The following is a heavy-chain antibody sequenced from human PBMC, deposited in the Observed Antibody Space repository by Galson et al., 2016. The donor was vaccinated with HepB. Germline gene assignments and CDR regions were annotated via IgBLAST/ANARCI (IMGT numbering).Heavy chain of an antibody. CDR3: AKGGFGSRSSPDS. CDR2: IRGGAGTT. J-gene: IGHJ5*01. D-gene: IGHD6-6*01. V-gene: IGHV3-23*01. Sequence: SLRLSCAVSGFSISSYAMSWVRQAPGKGLEWVSDIRGGAGTTYYADSVKGRFTVSRDPSNNILHLQMNRLRADDTAVYFCAKGGFGSRSSPDSWGQGTLVTVSS. CDR1: GFSISSYA.